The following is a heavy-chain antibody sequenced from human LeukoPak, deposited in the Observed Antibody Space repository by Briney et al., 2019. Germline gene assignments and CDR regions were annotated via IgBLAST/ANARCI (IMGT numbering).Heavy chain of an antibody. D-gene: IGHD3-22*01. V-gene: IGHV1-69*04. CDR2: IIPILGIA. CDR1: GGTFSSYA. J-gene: IGHJ4*02. CDR3: ARSRVAYYDSSGTPGY. Sequence: ASVKVSCKASGGTFSSYAISWVRQAPGQGLEWMGRIIPILGIANYAQKFQGRVTITRDTSASTAYMELSSLRSEDTAVYYCARSRVAYYDSSGTPGYWGQGTLVTVSS.